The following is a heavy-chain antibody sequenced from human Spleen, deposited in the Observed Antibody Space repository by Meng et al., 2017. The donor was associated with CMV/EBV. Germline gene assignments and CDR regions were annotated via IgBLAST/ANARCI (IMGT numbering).Heavy chain of an antibody. CDR3: AKDRVAYTNYPYGMDV. Sequence: GESLKISCAASGFTFSSYGMHWVRQAPGKGLEWVAFIRYDGSNKYYADSVKGRFTISRDNSKNTLYLQMGSLRPGDTAVYYCAKDRVAYTNYPYGMDVWGQGTTVTVSS. V-gene: IGHV3-30*02. CDR1: GFTFSSYG. CDR2: IRYDGSNK. J-gene: IGHJ6*02. D-gene: IGHD2-21*01.